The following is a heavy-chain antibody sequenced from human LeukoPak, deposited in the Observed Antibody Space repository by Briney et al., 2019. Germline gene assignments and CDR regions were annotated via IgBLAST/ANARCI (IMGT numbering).Heavy chain of an antibody. J-gene: IGHJ4*02. V-gene: IGHV3-48*03. D-gene: IGHD2-2*01. CDR2: ISSSGSTI. Sequence: GGSLRLSCAASGFTFSSYEMNWVRQAPGKGLEWVSYISSSGSTIYYADSVKGRFTISRDNSKNTLYLQMNSLRAEDTAVYYCARDIKSSRTFDYWGQGTLVTVSS. CDR3: ARDIKSSRTFDY. CDR1: GFTFSSYE.